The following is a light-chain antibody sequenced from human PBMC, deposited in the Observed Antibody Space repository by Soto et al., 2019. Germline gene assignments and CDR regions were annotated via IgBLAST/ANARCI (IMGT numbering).Light chain of an antibody. CDR3: LQAYNYPRT. CDR2: AAS. CDR1: QGIRND. V-gene: IGKV1-6*01. J-gene: IGKJ1*01. Sequence: ALQMTQSPSSLSSSVGDRVTITCRASQGIRNDLGWYQQKPGKAPKLLIYAASSLQSGVPSRFSGSGSGTDFTLTISSLQPEDFATYYCLQAYNYPRTFGQGTKVDIK.